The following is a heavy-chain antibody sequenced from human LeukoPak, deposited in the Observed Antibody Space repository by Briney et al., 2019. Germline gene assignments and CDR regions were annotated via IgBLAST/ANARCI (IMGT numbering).Heavy chain of an antibody. CDR1: GFTFSSYG. J-gene: IGHJ3*02. D-gene: IGHD3-3*01. Sequence: GGSLRLSCAASGFTFSSYGMHWVRQAPGKGLEWVSFIRYDGSNEYYADSVKGRFTISRDNAKNSLYLQMNSLRAEDTAVYYCARDDGSGYYFDIWGQGTMVTVSS. V-gene: IGHV3-30*02. CDR3: ARDDGSGYYFDI. CDR2: IRYDGSNE.